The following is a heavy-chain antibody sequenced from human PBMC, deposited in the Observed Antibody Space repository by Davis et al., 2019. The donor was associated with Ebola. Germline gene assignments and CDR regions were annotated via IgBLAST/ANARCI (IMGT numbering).Heavy chain of an antibody. J-gene: IGHJ4*02. CDR3: ARDFDRVRE. V-gene: IGHV3-74*01. Sequence: GESLKISCAASGFAFSSYSMNWVRQAPGKGLEWVSRISPDGDRSGYADSVKGRFTISRDNAKNTLYLQMNSLQVEDTAVYYCARDFDRVREWGQGTLVTVSS. D-gene: IGHD3-22*01. CDR1: GFAFSSYS. CDR2: ISPDGDRS.